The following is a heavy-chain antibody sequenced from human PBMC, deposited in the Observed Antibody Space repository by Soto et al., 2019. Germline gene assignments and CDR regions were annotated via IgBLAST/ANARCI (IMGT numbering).Heavy chain of an antibody. J-gene: IGHJ6*03. CDR3: ARVAARPHYYYYMDV. Sequence: AGSMRLSCAASGFTFSSYSMNWVRQAPGKGLEWVSSISSSSSYIYYADSVKGRFTISRDNAKNSLYLQMNSLRAEDTAVYYCARVAARPHYYYYMDVWGKGTTVTVSS. V-gene: IGHV3-21*01. CDR1: GFTFSSYS. D-gene: IGHD6-6*01. CDR2: ISSSSSYI.